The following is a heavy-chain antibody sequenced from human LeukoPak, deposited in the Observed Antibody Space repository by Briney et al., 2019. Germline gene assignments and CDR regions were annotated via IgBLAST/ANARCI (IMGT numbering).Heavy chain of an antibody. D-gene: IGHD3-22*01. CDR1: GGSISSYY. V-gene: IGHV4-59*01. CDR2: IYYSGST. Sequence: SETLSLTCTVSGGSISSYYWSWLRQPPGKGLEWIGYIYYSGSTNYNPSLKSRVTISVDTSKNQFSLKLSSVTAADTAVYYCARASYYYDSSGYYYYYYMDVWGKGTTVTISS. CDR3: ARASYYYDSSGYYYYYYMDV. J-gene: IGHJ6*03.